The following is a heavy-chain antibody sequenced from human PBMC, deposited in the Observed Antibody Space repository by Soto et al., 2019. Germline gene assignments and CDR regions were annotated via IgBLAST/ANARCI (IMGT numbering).Heavy chain of an antibody. CDR1: GDSISSVNW. Sequence: SETLSLTCAVSGDSISSVNWWSWVRQSPGQGLEWIGDIYHTGITNYNPSLQSRVTISVDKSKNEFSLKLSSVTAADTAVYYCARGGGYSGWYNWFDPWGQGSLVTVSS. CDR3: ARGGGYSGWYNWFDP. CDR2: IYHTGIT. V-gene: IGHV4-4*02. J-gene: IGHJ5*02. D-gene: IGHD6-19*01.